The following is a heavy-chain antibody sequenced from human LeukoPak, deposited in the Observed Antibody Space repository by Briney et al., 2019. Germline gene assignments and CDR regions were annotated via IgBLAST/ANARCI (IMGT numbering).Heavy chain of an antibody. CDR3: ARGFASGGGWFDP. V-gene: IGHV3-23*01. D-gene: IGHD3-10*01. CDR1: GLTFNNYA. Sequence: GGSLRLSCAVSGLTFNNYAMSWVRQAPGKGLEWVSGISGRGASKYYADSVKGRFTISRDNSKNTLYLQMNSLRAEDTAVYYCARGFASGGGWFDPWGQGTRVTVSS. CDR2: ISGRGASK. J-gene: IGHJ5*02.